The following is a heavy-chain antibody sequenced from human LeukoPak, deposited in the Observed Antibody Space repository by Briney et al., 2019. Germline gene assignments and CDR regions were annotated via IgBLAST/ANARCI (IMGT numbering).Heavy chain of an antibody. CDR1: GFTVSSNY. J-gene: IGHJ3*02. CDR2: IYSGGST. Sequence: GGSLRLSCAASGFTVSSNYMSWVRQAPGKGLEWVSVIYSGGSTYYADSVKGRFTISRDNSKSTLYLQMNSLRAEDTAVYYCARVYGGDAFDIWGQGTMVTVSS. D-gene: IGHD3-10*01. V-gene: IGHV3-53*01. CDR3: ARVYGGDAFDI.